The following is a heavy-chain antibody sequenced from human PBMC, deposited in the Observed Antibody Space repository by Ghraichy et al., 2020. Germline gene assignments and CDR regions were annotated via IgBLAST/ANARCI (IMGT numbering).Heavy chain of an antibody. CDR3: ASGAVLVATSKMATITSVGY. V-gene: IGHV1-2*02. CDR1: GYTFTGYY. CDR2: INPNSGGT. D-gene: IGHD5-24*01. J-gene: IGHJ4*02. Sequence: ASVKVSCKASGYTFTGYYMHWVRQAPGQGLEWMGWINPNSGGTNYAQKFQGRVTMTRDTSISTAYMELSRLRSDDTAVYYCASGAVLVATSKMATITSVGYWGQGTLVTVSS.